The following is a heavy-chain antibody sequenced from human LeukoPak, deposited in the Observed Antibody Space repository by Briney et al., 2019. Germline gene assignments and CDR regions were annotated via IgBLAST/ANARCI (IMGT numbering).Heavy chain of an antibody. D-gene: IGHD1-26*01. CDR2: IIPIFGTA. J-gene: IGHJ4*02. Sequence: GASVKVSCTASGGTFSSYAISWVRQAPGQGLEWMGGIIPIFGTANYAQKFQGRVTITTDESTSTAYMELSSLRSEDTAVYYCAREGDYSGSYSCDYWGQGALVTVSS. CDR1: GGTFSSYA. CDR3: AREGDYSGSYSCDY. V-gene: IGHV1-69*05.